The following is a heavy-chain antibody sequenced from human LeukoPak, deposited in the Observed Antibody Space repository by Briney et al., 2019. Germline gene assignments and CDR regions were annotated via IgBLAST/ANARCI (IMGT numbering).Heavy chain of an antibody. J-gene: IGHJ5*02. CDR1: GCTFTSYY. CDR3: AREDCSGGSCYLEHNWFDP. CDR2: INPSGGSK. D-gene: IGHD2-15*01. Sequence: GASVNVSCKASGCTFTSYYMHWVRQAPGQGLEWMGIINPSGGSKSYAQKFQGRVTITRDMPTSTVYMELSSLRSEDTAVYYCAREDCSGGSCYLEHNWFDPWGEETLVTVSS. V-gene: IGHV1-46*01.